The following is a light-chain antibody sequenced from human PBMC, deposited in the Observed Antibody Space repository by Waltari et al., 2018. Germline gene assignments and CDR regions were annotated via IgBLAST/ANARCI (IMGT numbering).Light chain of an antibody. J-gene: IGKJ4*01. CDR2: DAT. CDR3: QERSLWPSLT. Sequence: EIVLTQSQATLSLSPGQRATLSCTASQSVGNYLAWYQQKPGQAPSLLIFDATNRAPGIPARLSGSGSRTDFTLTIDSLEAEDFAVYYCQERSLWPSLTFGGGTKVEIK. CDR1: QSVGNY. V-gene: IGKV3-11*01.